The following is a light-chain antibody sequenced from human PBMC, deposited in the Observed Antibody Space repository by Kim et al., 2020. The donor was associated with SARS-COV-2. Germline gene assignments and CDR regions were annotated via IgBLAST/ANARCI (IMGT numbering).Light chain of an antibody. CDR3: LQYTDFPWT. V-gene: IGKV1-17*01. CDR2: ATS. CDR1: QDITND. J-gene: IGKJ1*01. Sequence: DIQMTQSPSSLSASVGDRVTITCRASQDITNDLGWYQQKPGESPKHLIYATSNLQSGVPSRFSGSGSGTEFTLTISSLQPEDFATYSCLQYTDFPWTFGQGTKVDIK.